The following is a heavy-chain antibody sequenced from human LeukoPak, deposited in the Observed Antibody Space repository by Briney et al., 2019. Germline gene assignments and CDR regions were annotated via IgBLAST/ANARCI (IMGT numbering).Heavy chain of an antibody. D-gene: IGHD3-3*01. CDR1: GYTFTDYG. V-gene: IGHV1-18*01. Sequence: ASVKVSCKTSGYTFTDYGISWVRQAPGQELEWMGWISVYNVNTNYAQKFQGRVTMTRDTSTNTVYMELTSLTSDDTAVYFCARDEIFGVGTHFDYWGQGTLVIVSS. CDR3: ARDEIFGVGTHFDY. CDR2: ISVYNVNT. J-gene: IGHJ4*02.